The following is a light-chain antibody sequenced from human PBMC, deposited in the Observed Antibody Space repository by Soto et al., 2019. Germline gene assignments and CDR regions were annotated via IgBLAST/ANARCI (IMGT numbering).Light chain of an antibody. CDR2: GNN. V-gene: IGLV1-40*01. CDR3: QSFDTRLNSVV. Sequence: QSVVTQPPSVSGAPGLRVTISCTGSSSNIGAGYDVHWYQQFPGTAPKLLIYGNNNRPSGVPDRFSGSKSGTSASLAITGLQAEDEADYYCQSFDTRLNSVVFGGGTKLTVL. J-gene: IGLJ2*01. CDR1: SSNIGAGYD.